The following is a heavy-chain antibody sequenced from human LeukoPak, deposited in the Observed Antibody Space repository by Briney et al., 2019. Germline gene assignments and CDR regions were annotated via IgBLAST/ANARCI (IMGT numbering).Heavy chain of an antibody. J-gene: IGHJ4*02. V-gene: IGHV1-46*03. D-gene: IGHD3-3*01. CDR1: GYTFTSYY. CDR3: ARSSAYHDFWSGYYNPFDY. Sequence: ASVKVSCKASGYTFTSYYMHWVRQAPGQGLEWMGIINPSGGSTSYAQKFQGRVTMTRDTSTSTVYMELSSLRSEDTAVYYCARSSAYHDFWSGYYNPFDYWGQGTLVTVSS. CDR2: INPSGGST.